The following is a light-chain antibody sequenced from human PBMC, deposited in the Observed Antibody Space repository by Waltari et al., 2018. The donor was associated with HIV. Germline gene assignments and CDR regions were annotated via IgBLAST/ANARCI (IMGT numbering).Light chain of an antibody. J-gene: IGKJ5*01. CDR3: QQYYSYPLT. V-gene: IGKV1-8*01. Sequence: AIRMTQSPSSFSASTGDRVTITCRASQGISSYLAWYQQKPGKAPKLLIYAASTLQSGFPSRFSGSGSGTDFTLTISCLQSEDFATYYCQQYYSYPLTFGQGTRLEIK. CDR1: QGISSY. CDR2: AAS.